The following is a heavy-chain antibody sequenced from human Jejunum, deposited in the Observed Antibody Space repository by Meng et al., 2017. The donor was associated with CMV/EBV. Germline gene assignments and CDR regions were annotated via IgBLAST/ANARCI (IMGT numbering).Heavy chain of an antibody. CDR1: GGAVSSGSYY. CDR3: ARGTWAAAPSDY. CDR2: IYYNGNT. V-gene: IGHV4-61*03. J-gene: IGHJ4*02. Sequence: VSGGAVSSGSYYWSWIRQPPGKGLEFIGYIYYNGNTNYNPSLMRRVTISLDTSQNHFSLKLTSVTAADTAVYYCARGTWAAAPSDYWGQGFLVTVSS. D-gene: IGHD1-1*01.